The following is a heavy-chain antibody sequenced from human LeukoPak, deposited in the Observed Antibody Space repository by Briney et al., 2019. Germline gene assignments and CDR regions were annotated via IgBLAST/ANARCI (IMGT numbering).Heavy chain of an antibody. CDR2: ISSNGGTT. CDR1: GFTFRYYA. Sequence: GGSLRLSCSASGFTFRYYAMHWVRQAPGKGLEYVSAISSNGGTTYYADSVKGRFTISRDNSKNTVYLQMSSLRAEDTAMYYCVKDFKRYSGDDDAFDIWGQGTMVTVSS. J-gene: IGHJ3*02. V-gene: IGHV3-64D*09. D-gene: IGHD5-12*01. CDR3: VKDFKRYSGDDDAFDI.